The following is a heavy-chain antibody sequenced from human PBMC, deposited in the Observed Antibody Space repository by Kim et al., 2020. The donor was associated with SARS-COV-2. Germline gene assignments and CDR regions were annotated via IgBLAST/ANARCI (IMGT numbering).Heavy chain of an antibody. CDR1: GASISSAY. J-gene: IGHJ4*02. Sequence: SETLSLTCTVSGASISSAYWSWIRQSPGKGLEWIGFIHYSGATKDNPSLNSRVTMSLDTSKNDFSLKLTSVTAADTAVYYCARDGVMTAIPDYWGQGTLV. V-gene: IGHV4-59*01. CDR2: IHYSGAT. D-gene: IGHD2-21*01. CDR3: ARDGVMTAIPDY.